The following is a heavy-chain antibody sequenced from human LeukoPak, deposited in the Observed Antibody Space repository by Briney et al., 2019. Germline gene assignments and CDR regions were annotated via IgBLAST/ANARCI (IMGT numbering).Heavy chain of an antibody. CDR3: ARPVNRLFLF. V-gene: IGHV3-7*01. J-gene: IGHJ4*02. CDR1: GFSLSGDW. CDR2: IKEDGGET. D-gene: IGHD2-21*01. Sequence: PGGSLRLSCVGSGFSLSGDWMTWVRQAPGTGLKWVANIKEDGGETYYVDSVKGRFTISRDNAKNSLYLQMNNLRAEDTAVYFCARPVNRLFLFWGPGTLVTVSS.